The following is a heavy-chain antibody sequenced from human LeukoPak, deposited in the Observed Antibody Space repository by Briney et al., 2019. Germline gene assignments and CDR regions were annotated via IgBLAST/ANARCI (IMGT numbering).Heavy chain of an antibody. Sequence: GGSLRLSCAASGFTFSSYWMHWVRQAPGKGLVGVSRINDDGRSTSYADSVKGRFTISRDNAKSTVYLQMNSLRAEDTAVYFCARDRYYIFDYWGQGAPVTVSS. CDR3: ARDRYYIFDY. CDR1: GFTFSSYW. J-gene: IGHJ4*02. D-gene: IGHD3-10*01. CDR2: INDDGRST. V-gene: IGHV3-74*01.